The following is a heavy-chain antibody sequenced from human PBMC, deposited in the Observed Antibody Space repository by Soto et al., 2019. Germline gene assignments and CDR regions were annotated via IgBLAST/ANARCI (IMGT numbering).Heavy chain of an antibody. J-gene: IGHJ6*02. Sequence: SETLSLTCTVSGGSISSGDYYWSWIRQPPGKGLEWIGYIYYSGSTYYNPSLKSRVTISVDTSKNQFSLKLSSVTAADTAVYYCARDKGGNSAPIYYGMDVSGQGTTVTVSS. CDR3: ARDKGGNSAPIYYGMDV. CDR1: GGSISSGDYY. D-gene: IGHD2-21*02. CDR2: IYYSGST. V-gene: IGHV4-30-4*01.